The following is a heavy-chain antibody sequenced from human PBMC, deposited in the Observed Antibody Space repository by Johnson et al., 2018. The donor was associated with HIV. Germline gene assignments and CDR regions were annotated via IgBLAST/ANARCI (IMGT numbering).Heavy chain of an antibody. CDR3: VREGPSERAGFDF. J-gene: IGHJ3*01. Sequence: VQLVESGGGLVQPGGSLRLSCAASGFTVSSNYMSWVRQAPGRGLEWVSFIYSGGSTYYPDSVKGRFTISRDNSKNTLYLQMNSLRVEDTAVYFCVREGPSERAGFDFWGQGTRVTVSS. CDR2: IYSGGST. CDR1: GFTVSSNY. V-gene: IGHV3-66*01.